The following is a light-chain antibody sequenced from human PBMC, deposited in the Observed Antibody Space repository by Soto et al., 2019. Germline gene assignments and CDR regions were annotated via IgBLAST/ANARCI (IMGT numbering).Light chain of an antibody. Sequence: DIQMTPSPSSPSASVGDKVTITCRASQSISSSLNWYQQKSGKAPNLLIYGVSRLQSGVPSRFSGSGSGTDFSLSTNSLQPEDFATYYCQQLNSYRLTFGGGTKVDI. CDR1: QSISSS. J-gene: IGKJ4*01. CDR2: GVS. CDR3: QQLNSYRLT. V-gene: IGKV1-39*01.